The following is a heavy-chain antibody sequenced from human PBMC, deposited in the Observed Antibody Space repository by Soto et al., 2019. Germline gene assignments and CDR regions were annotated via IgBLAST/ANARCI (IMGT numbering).Heavy chain of an antibody. CDR1: GYTFTRSG. CDR2: ISSYNGNT. D-gene: IGHD6-19*01. J-gene: IGHJ6*02. Sequence: ASVKVSCKASGYTFTRSGISWVRQAPGQGPEWMGWISSYNGNTNYAQKIQGRVTMTTDTSTSTAYMELRSLRSDDTAVYYCARAQPWLVLPSNYYYYGMDVWGQGTTVTVSS. V-gene: IGHV1-18*01. CDR3: ARAQPWLVLPSNYYYYGMDV.